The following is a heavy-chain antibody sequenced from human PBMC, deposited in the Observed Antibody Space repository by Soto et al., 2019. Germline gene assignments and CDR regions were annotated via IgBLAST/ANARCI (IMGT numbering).Heavy chain of an antibody. CDR1: GGSISSGGYY. J-gene: IGHJ5*02. V-gene: IGHV4-31*03. D-gene: IGHD3-10*01. CDR3: ARLAYGSGNYYNVGENNWFDP. Sequence: PSETLSLTCTVSGGSISSGGYYWSWIRQHPGKGLEWIGYIYYSGSTYYNPSLKSRVTISVDRSKNQFSLKLSSVTAADTAVYYCARLAYGSGNYYNVGENNWFDPWGQGTLVTVSS. CDR2: IYYSGST.